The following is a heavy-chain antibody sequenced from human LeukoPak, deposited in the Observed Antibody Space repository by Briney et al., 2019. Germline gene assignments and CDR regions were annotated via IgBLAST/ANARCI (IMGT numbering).Heavy chain of an antibody. D-gene: IGHD3-10*01. V-gene: IGHV4-31*03. CDR3: ARVPIIRGVIGD. CDR2: ISGSGST. Sequence: SETLSLTCSVSGDSISRGGDYWTWIRQHPEKGLEWIGYISGSGSTYYSPSLRSRVTVSADTSKNQFSLKLTSVTAADTAVFYCARVPIIRGVIGDWGQGTLVSVSS. CDR1: GDSISRGGDY. J-gene: IGHJ4*02.